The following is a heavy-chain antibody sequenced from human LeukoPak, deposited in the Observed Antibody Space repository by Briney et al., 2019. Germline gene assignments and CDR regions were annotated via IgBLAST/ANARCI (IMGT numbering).Heavy chain of an antibody. J-gene: IGHJ4*02. CDR2: IYYSGST. D-gene: IGHD3-3*01. CDR3: ARRYDFWSGYYSYFDY. CDR1: GGSISSSSYY. V-gene: IGHV4-39*01. Sequence: SETLSLTCTVSGGSISSSSYYWGWIRQPPGKGLEWIVIIYYSGSTYYNPSVNSRVTISVDTSKNKFSLKLSSVTAADTAVYYCARRYDFWSGYYSYFDYWGQGTLVTVSS.